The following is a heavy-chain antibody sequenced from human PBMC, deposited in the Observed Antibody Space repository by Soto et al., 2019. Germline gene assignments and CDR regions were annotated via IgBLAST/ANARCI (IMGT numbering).Heavy chain of an antibody. CDR1: GFTFSSYA. Sequence: QVQLVESGGGVVQPGRSLRLSCAASGFTFSSYAMHWVRQAPGKGLEWVAVISYDGSNKYYADSVKGRFTISRDNSKNTLYLQMNSLRAEDTAVYYCAREDTAMHTPPNYYFDYWGQGTLVTVSS. D-gene: IGHD5-18*01. CDR3: AREDTAMHTPPNYYFDY. CDR2: ISYDGSNK. V-gene: IGHV3-30-3*01. J-gene: IGHJ4*02.